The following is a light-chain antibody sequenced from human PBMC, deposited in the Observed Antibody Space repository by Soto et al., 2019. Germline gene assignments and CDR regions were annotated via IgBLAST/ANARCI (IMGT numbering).Light chain of an antibody. CDR1: SSDVGSYNY. CDR2: ASS. Sequence: ITISCTGTSSDVGSYNYVSWYQQHPGKAPRLMIYASSNRPSGVSHRFSGSRSGNTASLTISGLQAEDEADYFCSSYTSGSTLYVFGSGTKVTVL. V-gene: IGLV2-14*01. CDR3: SSYTSGSTLYV. J-gene: IGLJ1*01.